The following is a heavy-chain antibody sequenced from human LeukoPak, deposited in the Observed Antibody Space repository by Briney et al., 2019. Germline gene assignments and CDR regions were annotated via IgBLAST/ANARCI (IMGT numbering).Heavy chain of an antibody. CDR3: ARVRANYFDY. Sequence: PLETLSLTCTVSGGSISSYYWSWIRKPPGKGLEWIGYIYFSGSTNYNPSLKSRVTISVDTSKNQFSLKLSSVTAADTAVYYCARVRANYFDYWGQGTLVTVSS. J-gene: IGHJ4*02. V-gene: IGHV4-59*01. CDR1: GGSISSYY. CDR2: IYFSGST.